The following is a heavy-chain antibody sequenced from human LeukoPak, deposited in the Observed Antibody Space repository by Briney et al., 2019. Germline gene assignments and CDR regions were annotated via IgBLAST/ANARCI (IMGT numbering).Heavy chain of an antibody. J-gene: IGHJ6*03. CDR2: ISGSGGST. V-gene: IGHV3-23*01. D-gene: IGHD6-13*01. CDR1: GFTFSSYA. CDR3: AKNLRQLSFYYYYMDV. Sequence: PAGGSLRLSCAASGFTFSSYAMSWVRQAPGKGLEWVSAISGSGGSTYYADSVKGRFTISRDNSKNTLYLQMNSLRADDTAVYYCAKNLRQLSFYYYYMDVWGKGTTVTVSS.